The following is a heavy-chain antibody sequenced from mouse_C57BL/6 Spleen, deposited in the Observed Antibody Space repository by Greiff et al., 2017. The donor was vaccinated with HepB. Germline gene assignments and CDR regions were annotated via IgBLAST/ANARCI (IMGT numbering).Heavy chain of an antibody. V-gene: IGHV1-54*01. CDR3: ARGDYDYAMDY. CDR1: GYAFTNYL. CDR2: INPGSGGT. D-gene: IGHD2-4*01. Sequence: VQLQQSGAELVRPGTSVKVSCKASGYAFTNYLIEWVKQRPGQGLEWIGVINPGSGGTNYNEKFKGKATLTADKSSSTAYMQLSSLTSEDSAVYCCARGDYDYAMDYWGQGTSVTVSS. J-gene: IGHJ4*01.